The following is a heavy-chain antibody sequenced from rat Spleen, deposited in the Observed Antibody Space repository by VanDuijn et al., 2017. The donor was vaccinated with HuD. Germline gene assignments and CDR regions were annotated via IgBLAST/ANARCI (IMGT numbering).Heavy chain of an antibody. CDR2: ISYDGSST. V-gene: IGHV5-29*01. J-gene: IGHJ2*01. Sequence: EVQLVESDGGLVQPGRSLKLSCAASGFTFSDYYMAWVRQALTKGLEWVATISYDGSSTYYRDSVKGRFTISRDNAKSTLYLQMDSLRSEDTATYYCARHSGGLFDYWGQGVMVTVAS. CDR1: GFTFSDYY. CDR3: ARHSGGLFDY. D-gene: IGHD1-6*01.